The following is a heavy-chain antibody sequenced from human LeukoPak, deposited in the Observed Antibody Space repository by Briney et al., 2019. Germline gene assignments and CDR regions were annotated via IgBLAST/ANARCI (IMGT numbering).Heavy chain of an antibody. J-gene: IGHJ4*02. CDR1: GGSISSGDYY. CDR2: IYYSGST. D-gene: IGHD2-21*02. V-gene: IGHV4-30-4*01. Sequence: SQTLSLTCTVSGGSISSGDYYWSWIRQPPGKGLEWIGYIYYSGSTYYNPSLKSRVTISVDTSKSQFSLKLSSVTAADTAVYYCARELAYCGGDCYTFDYWGQGTLVTVSS. CDR3: ARELAYCGGDCYTFDY.